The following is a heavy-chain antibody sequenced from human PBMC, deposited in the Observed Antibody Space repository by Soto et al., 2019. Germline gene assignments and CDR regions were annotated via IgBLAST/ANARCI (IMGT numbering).Heavy chain of an antibody. CDR3: ARDLVSRHSSGWYGGGFDY. J-gene: IGHJ4*02. CDR1: GYTFSSYG. D-gene: IGHD6-19*01. Sequence: ASVKVSCKASGYTFSSYGISWVRQAPGQGLEWMGWISDYNGNTHYAQKFQGRVTMTRDTSTSTVYMELSSLRSEDTAVYYCARDLVSRHSSGWYGGGFDYWGQGTLVTVSS. CDR2: ISDYNGNT. V-gene: IGHV1-18*01.